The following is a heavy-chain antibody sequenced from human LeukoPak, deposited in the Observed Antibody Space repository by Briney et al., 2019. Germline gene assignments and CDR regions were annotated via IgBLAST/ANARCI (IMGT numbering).Heavy chain of an antibody. CDR3: ARDRGTYYYDTSSHYDAFDI. J-gene: IGHJ3*02. V-gene: IGHV3-7*01. D-gene: IGHD3-22*01. Sequence: GGSLRLSCAASGFTFSSYWMSWVRQAPGKVLEWVANIKQDGSEKYYVDSVKGRFTISRDNAKNSLYLQMNSLRAEDTAVYYCARDRGTYYYDTSSHYDAFDIWGQGTMVTVSS. CDR1: GFTFSSYW. CDR2: IKQDGSEK.